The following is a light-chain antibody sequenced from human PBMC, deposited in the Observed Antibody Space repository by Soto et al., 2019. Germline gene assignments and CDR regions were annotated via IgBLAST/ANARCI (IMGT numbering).Light chain of an antibody. CDR1: TSNIGSNS. V-gene: IGLV1-44*01. J-gene: IGLJ1*01. CDR3: AAWDDSLHDLYV. Sequence: QSVLTQPPSASGTPGQRVTISCSGSTSNIGSNSVNWFQHLPGTSPKLLIYSDDHRPSGVPDRFSGSKSGTSASLAISGLQSADEADYYCAAWDDSLHDLYVFGTGTKLTVL. CDR2: SDD.